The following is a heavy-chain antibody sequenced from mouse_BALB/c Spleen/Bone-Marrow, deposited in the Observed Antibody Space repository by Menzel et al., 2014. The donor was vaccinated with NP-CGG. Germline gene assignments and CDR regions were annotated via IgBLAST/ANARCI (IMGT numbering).Heavy chain of an antibody. CDR1: GFAFSSYD. CDR2: ISSGGDNT. D-gene: IGHD1-1*01. J-gene: IGHJ2*01. V-gene: IGHV5-12-1*01. CDR3: ARHTLYYYPSDY. Sequence: EVMLVESGGGLVKPGGSLKLSCAASGFAFSSYDMSWVRQTPEKRLEWVAFISSGGDNTYYADTVKGRFTISRDNAKNTLYLQMSSLKSEDTAKYYCARHTLYYYPSDYWGQGTTLTVSS.